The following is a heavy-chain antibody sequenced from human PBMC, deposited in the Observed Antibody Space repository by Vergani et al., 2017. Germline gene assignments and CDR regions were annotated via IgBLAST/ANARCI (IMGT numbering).Heavy chain of an antibody. CDR1: GYTFSNYH. D-gene: IGHD3-9*01. J-gene: IGHJ4*02. CDR3: ARGDYGILTGYRY. CDR2: INPSGGHT. V-gene: IGHV1-46*03. Sequence: QVQVVQSGAEVKKSGASGKVSCKTSGYTFSNYHMHWVRQAPGQGLEWMGIINPSGGHTNYAQKFQGRVTMTRDTSTSTVYMELSSLRSEDTAIYYCARGDYGILTGYRYWGQGTLVTVSA.